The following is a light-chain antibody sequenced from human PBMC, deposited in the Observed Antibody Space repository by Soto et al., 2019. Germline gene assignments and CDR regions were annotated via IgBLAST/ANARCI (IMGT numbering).Light chain of an antibody. Sequence: QSVLTQTPSVSGAPGQSVTISCTGSNSNIGAGYDVHWYQHLPGRAPKLLIFGNTNRPSGVPDRFSGSKSGTSASLAITGLQPEDEADYYCQSFDNSLNGFYVFGSGTKVTVL. CDR3: QSFDNSLNGFYV. J-gene: IGLJ1*01. CDR1: NSNIGAGYD. CDR2: GNT. V-gene: IGLV1-40*01.